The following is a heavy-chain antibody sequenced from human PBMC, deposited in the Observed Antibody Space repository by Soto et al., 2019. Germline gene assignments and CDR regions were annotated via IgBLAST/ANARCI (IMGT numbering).Heavy chain of an antibody. CDR2: IIPVLDVE. D-gene: IGHD2-15*01. J-gene: IGHJ6*02. CDR1: GGSFTSFI. V-gene: IGHV1-69*02. CDR3: AKSPNPGSATPSYYGIDV. Sequence: QVQLVQSGAEVKKPGSSVKVSCKASGGSFTSFIVTWVRQAPGQGLEWMGRIIPVLDVEYYAQKFQGRLTITADKSTNTAYMEPRSLRSEDTAVYYCAKSPNPGSATPSYYGIDVWGLGTTVTVSS.